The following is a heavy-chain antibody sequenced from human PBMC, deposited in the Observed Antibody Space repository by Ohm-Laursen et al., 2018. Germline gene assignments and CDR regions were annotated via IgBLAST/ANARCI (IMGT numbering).Heavy chain of an antibody. CDR3: ARDHGSRDAFDI. V-gene: IGHV3-21*01. Sequence: SLRLSCTASGFTFSSYSMNWVRQAPGKGLEWVSSISSSSSYIYYADSVKGRFTISRDNAKNSLYLQMNSLRAEDTAVYYCARDHGSRDAFDIWGQGTMVTVSS. CDR2: ISSSSSYI. J-gene: IGHJ3*02. CDR1: GFTFSSYS. D-gene: IGHD2-15*01.